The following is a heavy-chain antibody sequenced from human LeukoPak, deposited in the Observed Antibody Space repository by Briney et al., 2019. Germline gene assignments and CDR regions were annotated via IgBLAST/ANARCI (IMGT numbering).Heavy chain of an antibody. J-gene: IGHJ5*02. V-gene: IGHV4-61*02. CDR3: ARDIVVVVAATYNWFDP. Sequence: SETLSLTCTVSGGSISSGSYYWSWVRQPAGKGLEWIGRIYTSGRTNYNPSLKSRVTISVDTSKNQFSLKLSSVTAADTAVYYCARDIVVVVAATYNWFDPWGQGTLVTVSS. CDR1: GGSISSGSYY. D-gene: IGHD2-15*01. CDR2: IYTSGRT.